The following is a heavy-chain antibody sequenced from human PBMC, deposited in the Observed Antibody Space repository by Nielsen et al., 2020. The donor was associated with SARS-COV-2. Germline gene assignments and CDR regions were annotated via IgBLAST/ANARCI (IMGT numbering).Heavy chain of an antibody. CDR1: GFTFSSYC. Sequence: GESLKISCAASGFTFSSYCMSWVRQAPGKGLEWVANIKQDGSEKYYVDSVKGRFTISRDNAKNSLYLQMNSLRAEDTAVYYCAKGSPYGDGAFDIWGQGTMVTVSS. CDR2: IKQDGSEK. V-gene: IGHV3-7*03. D-gene: IGHD4-17*01. J-gene: IGHJ3*02. CDR3: AKGSPYGDGAFDI.